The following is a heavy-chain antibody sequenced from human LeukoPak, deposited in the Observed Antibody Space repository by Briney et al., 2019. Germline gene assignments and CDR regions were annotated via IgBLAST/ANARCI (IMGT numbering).Heavy chain of an antibody. V-gene: IGHV3-13*04. Sequence: GGSLRLSCAASGFTFSSYDMHWVRQATGKGLEWVSAIGTTGDTYYPGSVKGRFTISRENAKNSLYLQTNSLRAGDTAVYYCARALAVAGTYYYGMDVWGQGTTVTVSS. D-gene: IGHD6-19*01. CDR1: GFTFSSYD. CDR2: IGTTGDT. CDR3: ARALAVAGTYYYGMDV. J-gene: IGHJ6*02.